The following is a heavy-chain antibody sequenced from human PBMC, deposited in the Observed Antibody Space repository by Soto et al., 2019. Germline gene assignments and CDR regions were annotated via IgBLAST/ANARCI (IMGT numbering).Heavy chain of an antibody. D-gene: IGHD2-15*01. CDR2: IYYSGST. CDR1: CGSVSSSGNY. J-gene: IGHJ4*02. V-gene: IGHV4-39*01. CDR3: ARHYAVVLYHFDY. Sequence: EPLSLTCTVSCGSVSSSGNYWGWIRQPPGKGLEWIGSIYYSGSTYYNPSLKSRLTTSLDTSKNQFSLKLSSVTAADTAMYYCARHYAVVLYHFDYWCLGTLVTVSS.